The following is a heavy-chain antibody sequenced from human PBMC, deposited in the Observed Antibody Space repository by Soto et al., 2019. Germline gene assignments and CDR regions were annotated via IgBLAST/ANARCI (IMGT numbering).Heavy chain of an antibody. CDR2: ISYDGSNK. V-gene: IGHV3-30-3*01. CDR3: ARVVGRIAAAGNYGMDV. J-gene: IGHJ6*02. CDR1: GFTFSSYA. D-gene: IGHD6-13*01. Sequence: VGSLRLSCAASGFTFSSYAMHWVRQAPGKGLEWVAVISYDGSNKYYADSVKGRFTISRDNSKNTLYLQMNSLRAEDTAVYYCARVVGRIAAAGNYGMDVWGQGTTVTVSS.